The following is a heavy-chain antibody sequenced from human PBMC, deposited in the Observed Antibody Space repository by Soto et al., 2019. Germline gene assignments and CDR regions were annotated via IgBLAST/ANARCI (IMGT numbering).Heavy chain of an antibody. Sequence: GGSLRLSCAASGFTVSSNYMSWVRQAPGKGLEWVSVIYSGGSTYYADSVKGRFTISRDNSKDTVYLQMNSLTAEDTAVYYCARDTRDDYNVGAFDIWGQGTMVTVSS. J-gene: IGHJ3*02. V-gene: IGHV3-53*01. D-gene: IGHD4-4*01. CDR3: ARDTRDDYNVGAFDI. CDR2: IYSGGST. CDR1: GFTVSSNY.